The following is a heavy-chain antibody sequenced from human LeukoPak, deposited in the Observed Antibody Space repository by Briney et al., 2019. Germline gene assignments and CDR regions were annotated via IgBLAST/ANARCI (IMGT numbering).Heavy chain of an antibody. V-gene: IGHV1-69*06. Sequence: ASVKVSCKASGYTFSGHYMHWVRQAPGQGLEWMGGIIPIFGTANYAQKFQGRVTITADKSTSTAYMELSSLRSEDTAVYYCARGGSGSYYYYYYMDVWGKGTTVTVSS. CDR1: GYTFSGHY. D-gene: IGHD3-10*01. J-gene: IGHJ6*03. CDR2: IIPIFGTA. CDR3: ARGGSGSYYYYYYMDV.